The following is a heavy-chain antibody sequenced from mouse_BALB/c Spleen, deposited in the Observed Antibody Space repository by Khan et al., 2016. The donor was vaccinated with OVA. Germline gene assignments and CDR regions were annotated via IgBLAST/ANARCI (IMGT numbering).Heavy chain of an antibody. CDR1: GFKIKDYY. J-gene: IGHJ3*01. Sequence: VQLQQSGAELVRPGALVKLSCKASGFKIKDYYMHWVKQRAEQGLEWIGWIDPENGKSIYDPKFQGKASITADTSSNTAYLQLSSLTSEDTAVYYCARSGYFAWFGYWGQGTLVTVSA. CDR2: IDPENGKS. V-gene: IGHV14-1*02. CDR3: ARSGYFAWFGY.